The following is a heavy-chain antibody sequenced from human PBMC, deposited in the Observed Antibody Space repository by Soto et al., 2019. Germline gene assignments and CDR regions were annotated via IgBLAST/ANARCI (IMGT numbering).Heavy chain of an antibody. Sequence: ESGGGVVQPGRSLRLSCAASGFTFSSYGMHWVRQAPGKGLEWVAVISFDGSTKYFADSVKGRFTISRDNSKNTLYLQMTSLRADDTDMYYCAKAGRDYGDSPNDYWGQGILVTVSS. D-gene: IGHD4-17*01. CDR3: AKAGRDYGDSPNDY. CDR1: GFTFSSYG. CDR2: ISFDGSTK. J-gene: IGHJ4*02. V-gene: IGHV3-30*18.